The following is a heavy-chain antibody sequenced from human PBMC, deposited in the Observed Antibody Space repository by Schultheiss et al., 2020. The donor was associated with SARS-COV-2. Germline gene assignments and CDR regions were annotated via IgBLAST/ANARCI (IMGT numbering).Heavy chain of an antibody. Sequence: SVKVSCKASGGTFSSYAISWVRQAPGQGLEWMGGIIPIFGTANYAQKFQGRVTITADESTSTAYMELSSLRSEDTAVYYCARALIVGATIVRRYFDYWGQGTLVTVSS. CDR2: IIPIFGTA. CDR1: GGTFSSYA. J-gene: IGHJ4*02. V-gene: IGHV1-69*13. CDR3: ARALIVGATIVRRYFDY. D-gene: IGHD1-26*01.